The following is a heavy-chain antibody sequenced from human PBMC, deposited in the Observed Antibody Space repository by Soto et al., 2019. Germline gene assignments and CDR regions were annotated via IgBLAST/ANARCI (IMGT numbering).Heavy chain of an antibody. CDR3: ARAVDYYGSGSIPYYYGMDV. J-gene: IGHJ6*02. CDR1: GYTFTGYY. D-gene: IGHD3-10*01. V-gene: IGHV1-2*04. Sequence: ASVKVSCKASGYTFTGYYMHWVRQAPGQGLEWMGWINPNSGGTNYAQKFQGWVTMTRDTSISTAYMELSRLRSDDTAVYYCARAVDYYGSGSIPYYYGMDVWSQGTTVTVSS. CDR2: INPNSGGT.